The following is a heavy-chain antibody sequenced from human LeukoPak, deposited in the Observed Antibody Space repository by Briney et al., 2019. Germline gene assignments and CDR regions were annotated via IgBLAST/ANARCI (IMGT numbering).Heavy chain of an antibody. CDR1: GFTFSSYE. CDR2: ISSSGSTI. D-gene: IGHD6-19*01. Sequence: GGSLRLSCAASGFTFSSYEMNWVRQAPGKGLEWVSYISSSGSTIYYADSVKGRFTISRDNAKNSLYLQMNSLRAEDTAVYYCARVSSGWYAYYYYYMDVWGKGTTVTVSS. V-gene: IGHV3-48*03. CDR3: ARVSSGWYAYYYYYMDV. J-gene: IGHJ6*03.